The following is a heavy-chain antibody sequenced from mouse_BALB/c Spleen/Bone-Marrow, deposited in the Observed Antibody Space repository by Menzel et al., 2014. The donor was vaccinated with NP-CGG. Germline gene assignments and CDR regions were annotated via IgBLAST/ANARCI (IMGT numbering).Heavy chain of an antibody. CDR2: ISDGGSYT. CDR3: ARGGGNYEGAWIAY. V-gene: IGHV5-4*02. Sequence: EVQLQQSGGGLVKPGGSLKLSCAASGFTFSDYYMYWVRQTPEKRLEWVATISDGGSYTYYPDSVKGRFTISRDNAKNNLYLQMSSLRSEDTAMYYCARGGGNYEGAWIAYWGQGTLVTVSA. J-gene: IGHJ3*01. D-gene: IGHD2-1*01. CDR1: GFTFSDYY.